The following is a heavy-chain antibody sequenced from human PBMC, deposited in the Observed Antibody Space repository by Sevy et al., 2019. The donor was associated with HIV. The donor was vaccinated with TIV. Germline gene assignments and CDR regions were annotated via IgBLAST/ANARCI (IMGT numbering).Heavy chain of an antibody. CDR2: MNPNSGNT. Sequence: ASVKVSCKASGYTFTSYDINWVRQATGQGLEWMGWMNPNSGNTGYAQKFQGRVTMTRNTSISTAYMELSSLRSEDTAGYYCARNPNYDFWSGYRNFDYWGQGTLVTVSS. CDR3: ARNPNYDFWSGYRNFDY. J-gene: IGHJ4*02. CDR1: GYTFTSYD. V-gene: IGHV1-8*01. D-gene: IGHD3-3*01.